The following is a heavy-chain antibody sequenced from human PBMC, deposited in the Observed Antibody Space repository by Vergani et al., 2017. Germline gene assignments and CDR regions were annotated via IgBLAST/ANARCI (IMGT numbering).Heavy chain of an antibody. CDR1: GGSFTSYH. Sequence: QVQLQQWGGGLLKPSETLSLTCVVNGGSFTSYHWTWIRQSPGEGLEWVGDIDHTGRSDYNPSLKSRLTMSVDKSRNQFSLTRNSVTATDTAIYFCARVNTETNGHLYYYYYMDVWGQGTAVTVS. CDR3: ARVNTETNGHLYYYYYMDV. D-gene: IGHD4-11*01. V-gene: IGHV4-34*01. CDR2: IDHTGRS. J-gene: IGHJ6*03.